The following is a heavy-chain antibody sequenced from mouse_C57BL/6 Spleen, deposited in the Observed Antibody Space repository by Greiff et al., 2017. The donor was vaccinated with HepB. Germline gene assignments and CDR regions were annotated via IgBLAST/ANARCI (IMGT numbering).Heavy chain of an antibody. CDR2: IWSGGST. Sequence: QVQLQQSGPGLVQPSQSLSITCTVSGFSLTSYGVHWVRQSPGKGLEWLGVIWSGGSTTYNAAFISRLSISKDNSKSQVFFKMNSLQADDTAIYYCARGAGYAMDYWGQGTSVTVSS. J-gene: IGHJ4*01. V-gene: IGHV2-2*01. CDR1: GFSLTSYG. CDR3: ARGAGYAMDY.